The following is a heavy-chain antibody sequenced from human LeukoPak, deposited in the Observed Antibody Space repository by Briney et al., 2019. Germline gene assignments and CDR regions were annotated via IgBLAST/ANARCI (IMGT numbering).Heavy chain of an antibody. V-gene: IGHV1-46*01. CDR3: ARRVGTTRTAFDN. Sequence: GASVKVSCKASGGTFSSYAISWVRQAPGQGLEWMATINPSVGSAIYAQKFQGRVTVTSDTSTSAVFMELTSLTSDDTAVYYCARRVGTTRTAFDNWGQGTLVTVSS. CDR1: GGTFSSYA. CDR2: INPSVGSA. J-gene: IGHJ4*02. D-gene: IGHD1-26*01.